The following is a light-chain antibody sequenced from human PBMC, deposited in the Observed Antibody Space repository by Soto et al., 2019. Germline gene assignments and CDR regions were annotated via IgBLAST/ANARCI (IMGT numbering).Light chain of an antibody. V-gene: IGKV2-28*01. CDR3: MQTLQRIT. CDR1: QSLLHSHGCNY. CDR2: LGS. J-gene: IGKJ5*01. Sequence: DIVMTQSPLSLPVTPGEPASFSCRSSQSLLHSHGCNYLGWYLHKPGQSPGILIYLGSNRAAGVPDRFSGSGSGTYFTLRTSRVEAEDVAVYYYMQTLQRITFGQETRLEIK.